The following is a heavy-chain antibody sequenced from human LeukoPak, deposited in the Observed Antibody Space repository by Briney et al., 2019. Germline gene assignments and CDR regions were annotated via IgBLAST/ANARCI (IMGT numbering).Heavy chain of an antibody. V-gene: IGHV3-48*01. CDR2: ISSSSTI. CDR1: GFTFGSYS. Sequence: GGSLRLSCAASGFTFGSYSMNWVRQAPGKGLEWVSYISSSSTIYYADSVKGRFTISRDNAKNSLYLQMNSLRAEDTAVYFCARGGSYSLAIGYWGQGTLVTVSS. CDR3: ARGGSYSLAIGY. J-gene: IGHJ4*02. D-gene: IGHD1-26*01.